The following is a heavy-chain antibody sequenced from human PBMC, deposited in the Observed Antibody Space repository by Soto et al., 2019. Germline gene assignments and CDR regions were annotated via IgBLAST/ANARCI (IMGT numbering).Heavy chain of an antibody. Sequence: EEQLLESGGGLVQPGGSLRLSCAASGFTFSSYVMVWVRQAPGKGLEWVSTISESGGSTYYADSVKDRFTISRDNSKNTLYLQMNSLTADDTALYYCAKDPYHGSFDPWGQGTLVTVSS. CDR1: GFTFSSYV. V-gene: IGHV3-23*01. J-gene: IGHJ5*02. D-gene: IGHD2-2*01. CDR2: ISESGGST. CDR3: AKDPYHGSFDP.